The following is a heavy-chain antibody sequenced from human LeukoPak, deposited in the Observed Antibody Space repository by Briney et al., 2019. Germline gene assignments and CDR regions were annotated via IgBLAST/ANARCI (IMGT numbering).Heavy chain of an antibody. D-gene: IGHD3-10*01. CDR3: ARGSGSYYHLDY. CDR1: GGSFNGYY. CDR2: INHSGST. J-gene: IGHJ4*02. V-gene: IGHV4-34*01. Sequence: SETLSLTCAVYGGSFNGYYWTWIRQPPGKGLEWIGEINHSGSTDYNPSLKSRVTISVDTSKNQFSLKLNSVTAADTAVYYCARGSGSYYHLDYWGQGTLVTVSS.